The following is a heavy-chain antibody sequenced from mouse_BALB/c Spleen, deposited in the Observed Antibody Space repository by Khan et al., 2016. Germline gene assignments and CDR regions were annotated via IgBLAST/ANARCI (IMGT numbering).Heavy chain of an antibody. V-gene: IGHV9-3*02. CDR1: GYTFTNYG. J-gene: IGHJ3*01. D-gene: IGHD1-2*01. CDR3: ARLRLRDAY. CDR2: INTNTGEP. Sequence: QIQLVPSGPELKKPGETVKISCKASGYTFTNYGMNWVKQAPGKGLKWMGWINTNTGEPTYAEEFKGRFAFSLETSASTAYLQINNLKNEDTATYFCARLRLRDAYWGQGTLVTVSA.